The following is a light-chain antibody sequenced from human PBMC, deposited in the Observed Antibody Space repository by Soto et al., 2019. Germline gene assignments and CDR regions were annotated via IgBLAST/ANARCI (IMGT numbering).Light chain of an antibody. Sequence: DIQMTQSPSSLSASVGDRVTITCRAGQSISSSLNWYQQRPGKAPNLLIYAASSLQSGVPSRFSGSGSGTDFTLTISSLQPEDFATYYCQQSFSTLGRTFGQGTKVEIK. J-gene: IGKJ1*01. CDR1: QSISSS. CDR3: QQSFSTLGRT. V-gene: IGKV1-39*01. CDR2: AAS.